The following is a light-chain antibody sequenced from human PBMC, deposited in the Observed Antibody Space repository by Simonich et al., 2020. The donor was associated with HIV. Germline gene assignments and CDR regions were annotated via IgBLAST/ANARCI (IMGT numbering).Light chain of an antibody. Sequence: IVMTQSPDSLAVSLGERATINCKSSQSVFYISNNKNYLAWYPQKPGQPPKLLIYWASTRESGVPDRFSGSGSGTDFTLTISSLQAEDVAVYYCQQYYNSPLTFGQGTNVEVK. J-gene: IGKJ1*01. CDR2: WAS. V-gene: IGKV4-1*01. CDR3: QQYYNSPLT. CDR1: QSVFYISNNKNY.